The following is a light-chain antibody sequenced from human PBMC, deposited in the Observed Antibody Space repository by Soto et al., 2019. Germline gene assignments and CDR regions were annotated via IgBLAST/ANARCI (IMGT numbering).Light chain of an antibody. V-gene: IGKV1-12*01. CDR1: QDISDW. CDR2: AAT. CDR3: QQGHTFPLT. J-gene: IGKJ4*01. Sequence: DLQMTQSPSSVSASVGDRVTITCRASQDISDWLAWHQQKPGKAPKLLIYAATTLHSGVPSRFSGIGSGTDFTLTISSLQPEDFAPYYCQQGHTFPLTFGGGTKVEIK.